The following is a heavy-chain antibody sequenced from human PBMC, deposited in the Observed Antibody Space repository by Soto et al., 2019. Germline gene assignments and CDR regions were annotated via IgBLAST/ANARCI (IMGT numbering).Heavy chain of an antibody. CDR2: ISRTGGST. Sequence: GGSLRLSCAASGFTFSDYAMSWVRQAPGKGLEWVSAISRTGGSTYYADSVKGRFTISRDNSKNTLYLQMNSLRADDTAVCYCARTYYYGSGTYPRFDPRGQGTLVTVSS. CDR3: ARTYYYGSGTYPRFDP. J-gene: IGHJ5*02. V-gene: IGHV3-23*01. D-gene: IGHD3-10*01. CDR1: GFTFSDYA.